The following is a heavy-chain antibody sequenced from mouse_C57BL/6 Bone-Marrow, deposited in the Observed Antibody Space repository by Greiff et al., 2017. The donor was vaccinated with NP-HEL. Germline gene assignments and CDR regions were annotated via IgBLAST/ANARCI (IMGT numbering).Heavy chain of an antibody. CDR3: ASPHYYGSIYAMDY. V-gene: IGHV5-17*01. J-gene: IGHJ4*01. D-gene: IGHD1-1*01. Sequence: EVQWVESGGGLVKPGGSLKLSCAASGFTFSDYGMHWVRQAPEKGLEWVAYISSGSSTIYYADTVKGRFTISRDNAKNTLFLQMTSLRSEDTAMYYCASPHYYGSIYAMDYWGQGTSVTVSS. CDR1: GFTFSDYG. CDR2: ISSGSSTI.